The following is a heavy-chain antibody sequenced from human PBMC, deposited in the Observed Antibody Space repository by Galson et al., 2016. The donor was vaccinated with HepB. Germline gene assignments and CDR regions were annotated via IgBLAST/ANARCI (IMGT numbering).Heavy chain of an antibody. J-gene: IGHJ1*01. CDR1: GASISSTYYY. Sequence: SETLSLTCTVSGASISSTYYYWGWIRQPPGKGLEWIGSTYYNGNTYYNPSLKSRVTISVDTSKNQFSLKLSSVTATDTAVYYCAGREYCRGGVCYGEYFQHWGQGTLVTVSS. CDR2: TYYNGNT. D-gene: IGHD2-15*01. CDR3: AGREYCRGGVCYGEYFQH. V-gene: IGHV4-39*01.